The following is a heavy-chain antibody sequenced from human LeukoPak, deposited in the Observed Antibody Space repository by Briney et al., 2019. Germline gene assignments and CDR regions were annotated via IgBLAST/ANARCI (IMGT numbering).Heavy chain of an antibody. CDR2: ISGSGGST. Sequence: PGGSLRLSCAASGFTFSSYAMSWVRQAPGKGLEWVSAISGSGGSTYYADSVKGRFTISRDNSKNTLYLQMNSLRAEDTAVYYCARASLVATMPQQFDYWGQGTLVTVSS. D-gene: IGHD5-12*01. CDR3: ARASLVATMPQQFDY. CDR1: GFTFSSYA. V-gene: IGHV3-23*01. J-gene: IGHJ4*02.